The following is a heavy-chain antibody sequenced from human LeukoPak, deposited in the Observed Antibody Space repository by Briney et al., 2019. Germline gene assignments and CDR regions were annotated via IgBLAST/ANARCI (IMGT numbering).Heavy chain of an antibody. CDR2: ISYDGGNK. D-gene: IGHD3-22*01. CDR3: AKGTHYYDSSGYWGAFDI. V-gene: IGHV3-30*18. CDR1: GFTFSSND. J-gene: IGHJ3*02. Sequence: GRSLRLSCAASGFTFSSNDIHWVRQAPGKGLEWVVVISYDGGNKYYADSVKGRFAISRDNSKNTLYLQMNSLRAEDTAVYYCAKGTHYYDSSGYWGAFDIWGQGTMATVSS.